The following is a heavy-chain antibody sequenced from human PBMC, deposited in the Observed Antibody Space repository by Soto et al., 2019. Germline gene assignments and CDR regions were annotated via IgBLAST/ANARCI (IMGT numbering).Heavy chain of an antibody. Sequence: QVQLVQSGPEVKKPGSSVNVSCTASGGTISRYPITWVRQVPGQGLEWVGRIIPLLGTTTYAQKFQGRVTVIADKSTNTVYMGLSSLRSEGTAVYYCARDGARVADAFDIWGQGTKVTVSS. V-gene: IGHV1-69*08. D-gene: IGHD2-15*01. CDR2: IIPLLGTT. CDR3: ARDGARVADAFDI. CDR1: GGTISRYP. J-gene: IGHJ3*02.